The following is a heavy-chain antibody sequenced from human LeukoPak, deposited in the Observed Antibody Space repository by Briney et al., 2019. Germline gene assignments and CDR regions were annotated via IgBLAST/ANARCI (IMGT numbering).Heavy chain of an antibody. Sequence: GESLKISCKGSGYSFTSYWIGWVRQVPGKGLEWMGIVYPGDSDTRYSSSFQGQVTISADKSISTAYLQWRSLKASDTAMYYCALKTITIKDPAAFDIWGLGTMVTVSS. D-gene: IGHD3-10*01. CDR1: GYSFTSYW. CDR3: ALKTITIKDPAAFDI. V-gene: IGHV5-51*01. J-gene: IGHJ3*02. CDR2: VYPGDSDT.